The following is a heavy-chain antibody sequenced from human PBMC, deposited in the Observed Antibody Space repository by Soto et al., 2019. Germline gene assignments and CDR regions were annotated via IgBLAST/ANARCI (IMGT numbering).Heavy chain of an antibody. J-gene: IGHJ4*02. CDR3: ARDPGTEDSGGFDY. Sequence: QVQLVESGGGVVQPGRSLRLSCAASGFTFSSYAMHWVRQAPGKGLEWVAVISYDGSNKYYADSVKGRFTISRDNSKNTLYLQMNSLRAEDTAVYYCARDPGTEDSGGFDYWGQGTLVTVSS. CDR1: GFTFSSYA. D-gene: IGHD3-10*01. CDR2: ISYDGSNK. V-gene: IGHV3-30-3*01.